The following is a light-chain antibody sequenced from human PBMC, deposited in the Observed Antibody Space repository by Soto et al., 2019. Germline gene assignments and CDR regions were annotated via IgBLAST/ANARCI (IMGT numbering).Light chain of an antibody. V-gene: IGKV1-39*01. CDR2: AAS. J-gene: IGKJ1*01. Sequence: DIQMTQSPSSLSASVGDKVTITCQASQDINNYLNWYQQKPGKAPKLLIYAASSLQSGVPSRFSGSGSETDFTLTISSLQPEDFATYSCQQSYSTTWTFGQGTKVDIK. CDR3: QQSYSTTWT. CDR1: QDINNY.